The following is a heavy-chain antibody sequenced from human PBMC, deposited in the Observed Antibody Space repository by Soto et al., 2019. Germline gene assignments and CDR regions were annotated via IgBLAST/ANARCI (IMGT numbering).Heavy chain of an antibody. CDR2: IDTGGRTT. CDR1: GFTFSGYS. D-gene: IGHD6-6*01. J-gene: IGHJ4*02. CDR3: ARQAARNYIDS. V-gene: IGHV3-11*01. Sequence: GGSLRLSCVASGFTFSGYSMRWIRQAPGKGLGWLAFIDTGGRTTSYADSVRGRFTISRDNTKNTVYLQMDRLRADDTAVYYCARQAARNYIDSWGQGNSVTVSS.